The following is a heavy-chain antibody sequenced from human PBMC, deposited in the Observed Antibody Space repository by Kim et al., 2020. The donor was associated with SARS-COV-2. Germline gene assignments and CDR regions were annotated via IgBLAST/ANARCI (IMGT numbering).Heavy chain of an antibody. V-gene: IGHV3-23*01. Sequence: GNTHYANSGKGPFTISRDNSTHTLYLQMNSLRAEDTAVYYCAAHPDSGYWGQGTLVTVSS. J-gene: IGHJ4*02. CDR3: AAHPDSGY. CDR2: GNT. D-gene: IGHD6-6*01.